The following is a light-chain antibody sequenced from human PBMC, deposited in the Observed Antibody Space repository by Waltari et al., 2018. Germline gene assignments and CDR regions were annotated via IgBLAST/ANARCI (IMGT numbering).Light chain of an antibody. CDR3: MQGIEDPWT. CDR2: EVS. V-gene: IGKV2-40*01. J-gene: IGKJ1*01. CDR1: QRLLDSEDGNTY. Sequence: DIVMTQTPLSLPVTLGEPASISCRSSQRLLDSEDGNTYLDWYLQKPGQSPQLLIYEVSNRASGVPDRFSGSGSDTDFTLKISRVEAEDVGVYYCMQGIEDPWTFGQGTKVEIK.